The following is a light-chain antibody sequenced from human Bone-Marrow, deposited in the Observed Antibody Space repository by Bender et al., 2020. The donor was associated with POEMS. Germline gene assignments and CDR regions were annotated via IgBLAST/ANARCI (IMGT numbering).Light chain of an antibody. J-gene: IGLJ1*01. V-gene: IGLV2-23*01. CDR1: SNDVGSYNF. Sequence: QSALTQPASVSGSPGQSVTISCSGTSNDVGSYNFVAWYQQHPDKAPKLMIYEGSERPSGVSARFSGSKSGNTASLTISGLQPEDEADYYCCSFAGVGVFGSGTTVTVL. CDR3: CSFAGVGV. CDR2: EGS.